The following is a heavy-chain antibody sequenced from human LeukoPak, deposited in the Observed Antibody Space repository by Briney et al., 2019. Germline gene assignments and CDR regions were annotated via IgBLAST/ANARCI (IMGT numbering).Heavy chain of an antibody. Sequence: ASVKVSCKASGYTFTSYDINWVRQATGQGLEWMGWMNPNSGNTGYAQKFQGRVTMTRNTSISTAYMELSSLRSEDTAVYYCARLFSSWYYSSPAWGQGTPVTVSS. CDR2: MNPNSGNT. D-gene: IGHD6-13*01. V-gene: IGHV1-8*01. CDR1: GYTFTSYD. J-gene: IGHJ5*02. CDR3: ARLFSSWYYSSPA.